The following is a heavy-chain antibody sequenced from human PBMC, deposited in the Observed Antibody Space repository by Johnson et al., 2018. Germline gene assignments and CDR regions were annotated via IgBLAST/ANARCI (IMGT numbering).Heavy chain of an antibody. Sequence: QVQLVQSGAEVKKPGSSVKVSCKASGGTFSSYTISWVRQAPGQGLEWMGRIIPILGSTYYADSVKGRFTISRDNSKNTLYLQMNSLRAEDTAVYYCAKLKAGTVMFRSTSDTGVRDYYYYYYMDVWGKGTTVTVSS. CDR3: AKLKAGTVMFRSTSDTGVRDYYYYYYMDV. V-gene: IGHV1-69*02. CDR1: GGTFSSYT. D-gene: IGHD6-13*01. J-gene: IGHJ6*03. CDR2: IIPILGST.